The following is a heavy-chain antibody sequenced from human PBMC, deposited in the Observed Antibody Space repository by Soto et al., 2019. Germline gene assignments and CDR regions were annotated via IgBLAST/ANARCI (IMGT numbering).Heavy chain of an antibody. D-gene: IGHD3-22*01. V-gene: IGHV4-31*03. CDR3: ARAASQNYYDSSGYLRFDY. Sequence: SETLSLTCTVSGGSISSGGYYWSWIRQHPGKGLEWIGYIYYSGSTYYNPSLKSRVTISVDTSKNQFSLKLSSVTAADTAVYYCARAASQNYYDSSGYLRFDYWGQGTLVTVSS. CDR1: GGSISSGGYY. J-gene: IGHJ4*02. CDR2: IYYSGST.